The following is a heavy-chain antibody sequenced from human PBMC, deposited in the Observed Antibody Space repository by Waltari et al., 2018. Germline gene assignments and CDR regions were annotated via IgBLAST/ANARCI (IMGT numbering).Heavy chain of an antibody. CDR1: GFILTNYW. V-gene: IGHV3-7*01. J-gene: IGHJ5*01. D-gene: IGHD1-26*01. CDR2: IKKDGSEK. CDR3: ARDFVLGAPVVGFDS. Sequence: EVQLVESGGGLVQPGGSLKLSCAASGFILTNYWMSWVRQAPGKGLEWVANIKKDGSEKFYVDSVKGRFTISRDGTKNSLFLEMNSLRVEDTAVYYCARDFVLGAPVVGFDSWGQGTLVTVSS.